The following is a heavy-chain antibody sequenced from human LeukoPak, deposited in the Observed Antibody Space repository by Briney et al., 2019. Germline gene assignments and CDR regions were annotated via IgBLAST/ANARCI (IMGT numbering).Heavy chain of an antibody. CDR3: AKDRARQTGVCKDY. Sequence: GGSLRLSCAASGFTFGSCWMNWVRQTPGKGLEWVSAISGSGGSTYYADSVKGRFTISRDNSKNTLYLQMNSLRAEDTAVYYCAKDRARQTGVCKDYWGQGTLVTVSS. D-gene: IGHD2-8*01. V-gene: IGHV3-23*01. CDR2: ISGSGGST. CDR1: GFTFGSCW. J-gene: IGHJ4*02.